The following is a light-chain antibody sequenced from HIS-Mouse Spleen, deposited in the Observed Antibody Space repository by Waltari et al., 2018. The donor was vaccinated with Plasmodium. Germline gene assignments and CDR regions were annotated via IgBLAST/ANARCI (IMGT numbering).Light chain of an antibody. CDR3: SSYTSSSTLGV. J-gene: IGLJ2*01. CDR1: SSDGGGATC. CDR2: EVS. Sequence: QSALTQPASVAGSPGQAITISCTGTSSDGGGATCVPWYQQPPGQAPKLMIYEVSNRPSGVSNRFSGSKSGNTASPTISGLQAEDEADYYCSSYTSSSTLGVFGGGTKLTVL. V-gene: IGLV2-14*01.